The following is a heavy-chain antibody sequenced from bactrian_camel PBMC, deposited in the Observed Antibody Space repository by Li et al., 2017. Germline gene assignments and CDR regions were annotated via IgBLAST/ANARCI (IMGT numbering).Heavy chain of an antibody. CDR1: GFTFSGNW. CDR3: VKDSLDWSFGI. V-gene: IGHV3S1*01. Sequence: VQLVESGGGSVQAGGSQRLSCAASGFTFSGNWMHWVRQAPGEGLKWVSNFNTGGDTTYYADSVKGRFTISTDNAKNTVYLQMNGLKPEDTAVYYCVKDSLDWSFGIWGQATQVTVS. J-gene: IGHJ4*01. D-gene: IGHD1*01. CDR2: FNTGGDTT.